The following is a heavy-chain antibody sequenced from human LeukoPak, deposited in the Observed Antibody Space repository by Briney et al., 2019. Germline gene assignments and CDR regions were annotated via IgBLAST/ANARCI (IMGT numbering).Heavy chain of an antibody. CDR1: GFTFSNYA. CDR2: ISSSGSTI. CDR3: AELGITMIGGV. V-gene: IGHV3-48*03. D-gene: IGHD3-10*02. Sequence: GGSLRLSCAASGFTFSNYAMRWVRQAPGKGLEWVSYISSSGSTIYYADSVKGRFTISRDNAKNSLYLQMNSLRAEDTAVYYCAELGITMIGGVWGKGTTVTISS. J-gene: IGHJ6*04.